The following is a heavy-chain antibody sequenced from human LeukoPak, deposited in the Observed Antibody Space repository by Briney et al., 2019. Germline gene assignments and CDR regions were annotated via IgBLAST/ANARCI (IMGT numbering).Heavy chain of an antibody. CDR1: GFTFSSYG. CDR2: ISGSGGST. CDR3: ARGLFLSGYLDAFDI. D-gene: IGHD3-22*01. V-gene: IGHV3-23*01. J-gene: IGHJ3*02. Sequence: GGSLRLSCAASGFTFSSYGMHWVRQAPGKGLEWVSAISGSGGSTYYADSVKGRFTISRDNSKNTLYLQMNSLRAEDTAVYYCARGLFLSGYLDAFDIWGQGTVVTVSS.